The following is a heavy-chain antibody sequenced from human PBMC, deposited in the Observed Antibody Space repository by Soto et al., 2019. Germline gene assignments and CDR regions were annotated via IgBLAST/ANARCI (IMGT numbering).Heavy chain of an antibody. D-gene: IGHD3-22*01. CDR1: GGTFSSYA. CDR3: VVTHYYDSSGYFSRYYYYGMDV. CDR2: IIPIFGTA. J-gene: IGHJ6*02. Sequence: SVKVSCKASGGTFSSYAISWVRQAPGQGLEWMGGIIPIFGTANYAQKFQGRVTITADESTSTAYMELSSLRSEDTAVYYCVVTHYYDSSGYFSRYYYYGMDVWGQGTTVTVSS. V-gene: IGHV1-69*13.